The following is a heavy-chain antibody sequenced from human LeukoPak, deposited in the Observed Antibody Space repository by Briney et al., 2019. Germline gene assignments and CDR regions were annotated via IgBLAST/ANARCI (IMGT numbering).Heavy chain of an antibody. Sequence: SETLSLTCAVYGGSFSGYYWSWIRQPPGKGLEWIGEINHSGSTNYSPSLKSRVTISVDTSKNQFSLKLSSVTAADTAVYYCASRVSDYYDRLKRVFDPWGQGTLVTVSS. V-gene: IGHV4-34*01. CDR1: GGSFSGYY. J-gene: IGHJ5*02. CDR3: ASRVSDYYDRLKRVFDP. CDR2: INHSGST. D-gene: IGHD3-22*01.